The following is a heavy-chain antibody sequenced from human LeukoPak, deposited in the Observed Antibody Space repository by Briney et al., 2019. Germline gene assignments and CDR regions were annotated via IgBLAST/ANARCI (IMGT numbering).Heavy chain of an antibody. J-gene: IGHJ6*02. V-gene: IGHV7-4-1*02. CDR3: ARIFPLEVPAAMGGEIYYYYGMDV. Sequence: GASVTVSCKASGYTFTSYAMNWVRQAPGQGLEWMGWINTNTGNPTYAQGFTGRFVFSLDTSASTAYLQISSLKAEDTAVYYCARIFPLEVPAAMGGEIYYYYGMDVWGQGTTVTVSS. CDR1: GYTFTSYA. D-gene: IGHD2-2*01. CDR2: INTNTGNP.